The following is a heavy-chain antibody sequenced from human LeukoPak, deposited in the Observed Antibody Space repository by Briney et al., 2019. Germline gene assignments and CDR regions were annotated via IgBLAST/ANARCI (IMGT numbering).Heavy chain of an antibody. D-gene: IGHD2-2*02. J-gene: IGHJ3*02. CDR3: ARGDRPREIPPLNRKKNAFDI. V-gene: IGHV4-34*01. CDR2: INHSGST. Sequence: ETLSLTCAVYGASFSGYYWSWIRQPPGKGLEWIGEINHSGSTNYNPSLKSRLTISVDTSKNQFSLKLSSVTAADTAVYYCARGDRPREIPPLNRKKNAFDIWGKGAMVTVSS. CDR1: GASFSGYY.